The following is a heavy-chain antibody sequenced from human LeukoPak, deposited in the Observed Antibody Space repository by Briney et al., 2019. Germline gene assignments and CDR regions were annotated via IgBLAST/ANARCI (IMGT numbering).Heavy chain of an antibody. V-gene: IGHV1-46*01. CDR2: INPSGGST. J-gene: IGHJ4*02. CDR1: GYTFTSYY. Sequence: ASVTVSCKASGYTFTSYYMHWVRQAPGQGLEWMGIINPSGGSTTYAQKFRGRVNMTRDTSTSIAYMELSSLRSEDTAVYYCARDESRYGDYGPPYFDYWGQGTLVTVSS. D-gene: IGHD4-17*01. CDR3: ARDESRYGDYGPPYFDY.